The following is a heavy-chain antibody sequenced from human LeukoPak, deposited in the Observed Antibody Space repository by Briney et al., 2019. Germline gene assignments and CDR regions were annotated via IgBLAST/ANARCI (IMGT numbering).Heavy chain of an antibody. Sequence: GESLKISCKGSGYSFTSYWIGWVRQMPGKGLEWMGIIYPGDSDTRYSPSFQGQVTITADKSISTAYLQWSSLKASDTAMYYCASGVYCSGGSCYPVDWFDPWGQGTLVTVSS. D-gene: IGHD2-15*01. CDR2: IYPGDSDT. J-gene: IGHJ5*02. CDR3: ASGVYCSGGSCYPVDWFDP. V-gene: IGHV5-51*01. CDR1: GYSFTSYW.